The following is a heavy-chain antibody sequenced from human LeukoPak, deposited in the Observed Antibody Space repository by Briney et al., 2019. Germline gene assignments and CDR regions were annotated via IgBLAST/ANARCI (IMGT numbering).Heavy chain of an antibody. D-gene: IGHD3-3*01. V-gene: IGHV3-21*01. CDR1: GFTFSSYS. CDR2: ISSSSSYI. CDR3: ARVSQQNTIFGVVIIRLDAFDI. J-gene: IGHJ3*02. Sequence: GGSLRLSCAASGFTFSSYSMNWVRQAPGKGLEWVSPISSSSSYIYYADSVKGRFTISRDNAKNSLYLQMNSLRAEDTAVYYCARVSQQNTIFGVVIIRLDAFDIWGQGTMVTVSS.